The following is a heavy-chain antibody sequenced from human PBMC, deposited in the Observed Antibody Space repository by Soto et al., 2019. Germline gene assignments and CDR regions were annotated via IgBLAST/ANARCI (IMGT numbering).Heavy chain of an antibody. CDR2: IKSKTDGGTT. J-gene: IGHJ6*02. D-gene: IGHD2-15*01. V-gene: IGHV3-15*01. Sequence: PGGSLRLSCAASGFTLSNAWMSWVRQAPGKGLEWVSRIKSKTDGGTTDYAAPVKGRFTISRDDSKNTLYLQMNSLKTEDTAVYYCTTDATVAARYYGMDVWGQGTTVTVSS. CDR3: TTDATVAARYYGMDV. CDR1: GFTLSNAW.